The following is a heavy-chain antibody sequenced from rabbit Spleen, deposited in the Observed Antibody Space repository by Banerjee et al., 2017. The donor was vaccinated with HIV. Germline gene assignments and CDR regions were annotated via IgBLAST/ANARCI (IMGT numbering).Heavy chain of an antibody. J-gene: IGHJ4*01. V-gene: IGHV1S45*01. CDR1: GFSFSNKAV. CDR3: ARDGAGSSYFNL. CDR2: INVITGKA. Sequence: QEQLVESGGGLVQPEGSLTLSCTASGFSFSNKAVMCWVRQAPGKGLEWIACINVITGKAVYATWAKGRFTFSKTSSTTVTLQMTSLTDADTATYFCARDGAGSSYFNLWGPGTLVTVS. D-gene: IGHD8-1*01.